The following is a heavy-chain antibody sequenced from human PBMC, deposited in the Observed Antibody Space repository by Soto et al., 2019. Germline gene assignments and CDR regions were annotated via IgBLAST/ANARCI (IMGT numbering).Heavy chain of an antibody. D-gene: IGHD2-2*01. J-gene: IGHJ4*02. V-gene: IGHV3-23*01. CDR3: AKGGLLPRANRWF. Sequence: GGSLRLSCAASGFTFRNYPMTWVRQAPGKGLDWVSTISGSGVDTYYPDSVKGRVTISRDNSKNTLYLQIDSLRAEDTAVYYCAKGGLLPRANRWFWGQGTLVTVSS. CDR1: GFTFRNYP. CDR2: ISGSGVDT.